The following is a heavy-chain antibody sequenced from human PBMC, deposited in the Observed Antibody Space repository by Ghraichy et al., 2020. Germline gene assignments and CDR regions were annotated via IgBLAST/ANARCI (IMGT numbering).Heavy chain of an antibody. CDR2: IKEDGSEK. CDR3: MRGHPFGSY. CDR1: GFTFKNYW. J-gene: IGHJ4*02. D-gene: IGHD3-3*01. Sequence: GGSLRLSCAASGFTFKNYWMSWVRQGPGKGLESVANIKEDGSEKQYVDSVRGRFTISRDNAENSLSLQMNSLKAEDTAIYYCMRGHPFGSYWGRGTLVTVSS. V-gene: IGHV3-7*01.